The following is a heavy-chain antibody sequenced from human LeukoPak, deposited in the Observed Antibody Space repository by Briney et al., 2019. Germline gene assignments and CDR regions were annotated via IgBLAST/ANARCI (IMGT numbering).Heavy chain of an antibody. CDR2: IYHSGST. D-gene: IGHD4-17*01. CDR1: GGSISSGGYS. Sequence: SETLSLTCAVSGGSISSGGYSWSWIRQPPGKGLEWIGYIYHSGSTYYNPSLKSRVTISVDRSKNQFSLKLSSVTAADTAVYYCARVYGDPHDAFDIWGQGTMVTVSS. CDR3: ARVYGDPHDAFDI. J-gene: IGHJ3*02. V-gene: IGHV4-30-2*01.